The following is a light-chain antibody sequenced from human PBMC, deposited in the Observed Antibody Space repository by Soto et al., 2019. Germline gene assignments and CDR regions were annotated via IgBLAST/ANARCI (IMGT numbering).Light chain of an antibody. CDR2: DVT. V-gene: IGLV2-14*01. CDR3: SSYTTISTLV. J-gene: IGLJ2*01. Sequence: QSALTQPASVSASPGQSITISCTGTSTDIGGFDSVSWYQQHPGKARKLMIYDVTDRPSGVSNRFSGSKSGDTASLTISGLQAEDEADYYCSSYTTISTLVFGGGTKLTVL. CDR1: STDIGGFDS.